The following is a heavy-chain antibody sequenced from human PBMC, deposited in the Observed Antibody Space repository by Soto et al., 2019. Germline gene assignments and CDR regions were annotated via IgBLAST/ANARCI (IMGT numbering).Heavy chain of an antibody. J-gene: IGHJ4*02. V-gene: IGHV3-7*01. CDR3: ARDRKRVAGPYYFDY. Sequence: DVQLVESGGGLVQPGGSLRLSCAASGFSFTTFWMSWVRQAPGKGLEWVANIKQDGSEKYYVDSVKGRFTISRDSAQNSLFLQMNSLRAEDTAVYYCARDRKRVAGPYYFDYWGQGTLVTVSS. D-gene: IGHD2-15*01. CDR2: IKQDGSEK. CDR1: GFSFTTFW.